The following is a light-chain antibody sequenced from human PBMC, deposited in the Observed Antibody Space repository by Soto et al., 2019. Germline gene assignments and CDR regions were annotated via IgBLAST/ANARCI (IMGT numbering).Light chain of an antibody. Sequence: DIQMTQSPSSLSASVGDRVTITCLAGQSISNYLNWYQQKPGKAPKLLIYGASNLQSGVPSRFSGSGAGTDFTLTISSLQPEDFATFYCQQSYSSPLTFGGGTKVEIK. V-gene: IGKV1-39*01. CDR2: GAS. CDR3: QQSYSSPLT. J-gene: IGKJ4*01. CDR1: QSISNY.